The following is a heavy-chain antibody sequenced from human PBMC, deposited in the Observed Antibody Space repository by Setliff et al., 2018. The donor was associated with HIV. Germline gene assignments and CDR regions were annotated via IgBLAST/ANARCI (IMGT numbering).Heavy chain of an antibody. CDR2: MYDSETT. Sequence: LSLTCIVSGYSVSSGYYWGWIRQPPGKGLQWIGAMYDSETTYYNPSLKGRVTMSVDASRNRFSLKLSSVTAADTAVYYCARENGRTNYYYYYGMDVWGQGTTVTVSS. J-gene: IGHJ6*02. CDR1: GYSVSSGYY. CDR3: ARENGRTNYYYYYGMDV. V-gene: IGHV4-38-2*02.